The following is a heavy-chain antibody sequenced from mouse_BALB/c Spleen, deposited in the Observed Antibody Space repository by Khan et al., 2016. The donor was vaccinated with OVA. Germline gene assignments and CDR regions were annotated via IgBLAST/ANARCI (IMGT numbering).Heavy chain of an antibody. D-gene: IGHD2-10*02. CDR2: INYSGNT. CDR1: GYSIASDYA. CDR3: AQYGNYHYYAMDY. J-gene: IGHJ4*01. V-gene: IGHV3-2*02. Sequence: EVQLQESGPGLVKPSQSLSLTCTVTGYSIASDYAWNWIRQFPGDKLEWMGYINYSGNTSYNPSLKSRISITRDTSKNQFFLLLSSVTTEDTATYYGAQYGNYHYYAMDYGGQGTSVTVSS.